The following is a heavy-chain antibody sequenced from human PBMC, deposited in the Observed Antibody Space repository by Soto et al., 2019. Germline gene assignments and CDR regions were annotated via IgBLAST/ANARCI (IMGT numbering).Heavy chain of an antibody. Sequence: SLRLSCAASGFTFDDYAMHWVRQAPGKGLEWVSGISWNSGSIGYADSVKGRFTISRDNSKNTLYLQMNSLRAEDTAVYYCAREEGYCSSTSCYLDDGMDVWGQGTTVIVSS. J-gene: IGHJ6*02. CDR2: ISWNSGSI. CDR3: AREEGYCSSTSCYLDDGMDV. D-gene: IGHD2-2*01. V-gene: IGHV3-9*01. CDR1: GFTFDDYA.